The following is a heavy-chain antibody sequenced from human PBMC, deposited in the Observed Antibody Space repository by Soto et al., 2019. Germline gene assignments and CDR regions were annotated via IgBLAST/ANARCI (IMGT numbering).Heavy chain of an antibody. CDR2: VNPSGGST. CDR1: GYTFTSYY. CDR3: ARNYDILTGYYYFDY. Sequence: ASVKVSFKASGYTFTSYYMHWVRQAPGQGLEWMGIVNPSGGSTSYAQKFQGRVTMTRDTSTSTVYMELSSLRSEDTAVYYCARNYDILTGYYYFDYWGQGTLVTVSS. J-gene: IGHJ4*02. V-gene: IGHV1-46*03. D-gene: IGHD3-9*01.